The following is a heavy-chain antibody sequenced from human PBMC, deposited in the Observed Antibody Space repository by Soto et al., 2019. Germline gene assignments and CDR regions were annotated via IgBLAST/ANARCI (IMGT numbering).Heavy chain of an antibody. J-gene: IGHJ4*02. Sequence: EVQLLESGGGLVQPGGSLRLSCAASGFTFSSYAMSWVRQAPGKGLEWVSAISGSGGSTYYADSVKGRFTISRDNSQNTRYLQMNSLRAEDTAVYYGAKEPGYSSGWDDFDYWGQGTLVTVSS. D-gene: IGHD6-19*01. CDR3: AKEPGYSSGWDDFDY. CDR1: GFTFSSYA. V-gene: IGHV3-23*01. CDR2: ISGSGGST.